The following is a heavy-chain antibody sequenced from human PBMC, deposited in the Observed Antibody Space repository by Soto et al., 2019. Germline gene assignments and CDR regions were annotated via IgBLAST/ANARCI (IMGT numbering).Heavy chain of an antibody. J-gene: IGHJ5*02. D-gene: IGHD5-12*01. V-gene: IGHV5-51*01. CDR3: ARRPPIYEGNWFDP. CDR1: GYSFTSYW. CDR2: TDPADSDT. Sequence: PGESLKISCEGSGYSFTSYWIGWVRQMPGKGLVWMGITDPADSDTRYSPHCHGQVTISADKCISTAYLQWSSLKASDTAMYYCARRPPIYEGNWFDPWGQGTLVTVSS.